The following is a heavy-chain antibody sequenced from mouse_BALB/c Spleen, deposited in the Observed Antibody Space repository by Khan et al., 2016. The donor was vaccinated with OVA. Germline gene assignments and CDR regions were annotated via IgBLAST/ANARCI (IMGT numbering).Heavy chain of an antibody. Sequence: EVQLVESGPSLVKPSQSLSLSCSVTGDSITSGYWSWIRKFPGNKLEYMGYMIYTGYTADNPSLKSLHAITRHTSKNQYYLQLNSRTTADTAAYYCARSTYRYAFAYWGQGTLVTVSA. D-gene: IGHD2-14*01. CDR2: MIYTGYT. V-gene: IGHV3-8*02. J-gene: IGHJ3*01. CDR3: ARSTYRYAFAY. CDR1: GDSITSGY.